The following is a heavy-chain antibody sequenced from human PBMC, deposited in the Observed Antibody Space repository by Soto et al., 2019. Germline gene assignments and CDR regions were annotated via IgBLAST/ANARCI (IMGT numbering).Heavy chain of an antibody. CDR1: GDSFNDYY. CDR3: ARESGGATAPLDYYYFYMDV. V-gene: IGHV1-2*04. CDR2: INPNGGVT. J-gene: IGHJ6*03. D-gene: IGHD5-12*01. Sequence: QVQLVQSGAEVRKPGASVTVSCRSSGDSFNDYYIHWVRQAPGQGFEWMGWINPNGGVTKYAQKFQGWVSMTRDTSTRTVYMQLSRLRSDDTAVYYCARESGGATAPLDYYYFYMDVWGTGTTVTVSS.